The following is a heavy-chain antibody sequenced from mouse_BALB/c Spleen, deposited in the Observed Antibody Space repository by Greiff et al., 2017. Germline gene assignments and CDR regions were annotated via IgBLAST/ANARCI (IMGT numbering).Heavy chain of an antibody. Sequence: EVKLVESGAELVKPGASVKLSCTASGFNIKDTYMHWVKQRPEQGLEWIVSIDPANGNTIYDPKFQGKASITADTSSNTAYLQLSSLTSEDTAVYYCAREDMITTRGVFAYWGQGTLVTVSA. CDR1: GFNIKDTY. D-gene: IGHD2-4*01. J-gene: IGHJ3*01. V-gene: IGHV14-3*02. CDR2: IDPANGNT. CDR3: AREDMITTRGVFAY.